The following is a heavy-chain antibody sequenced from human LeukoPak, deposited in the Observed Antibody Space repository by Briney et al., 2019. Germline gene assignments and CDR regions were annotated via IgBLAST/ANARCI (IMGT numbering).Heavy chain of an antibody. J-gene: IGHJ4*02. D-gene: IGHD2-15*01. Sequence: GGSLRLSCAASELTLSSNYMSWIRQAPGRGLEWASFIYSGGSTYYADTVRGRFTISKDNSKNTLYLQMNSLRAEDTAVYYCARRAGSYSHSYDYWGQGTLVTVSS. CDR1: ELTLSSNY. CDR2: IYSGGST. CDR3: ARRAGSYSHSYDY. V-gene: IGHV3-53*01.